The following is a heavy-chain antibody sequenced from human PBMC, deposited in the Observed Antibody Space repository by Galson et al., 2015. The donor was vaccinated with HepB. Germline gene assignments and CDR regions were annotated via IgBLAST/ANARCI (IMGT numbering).Heavy chain of an antibody. CDR1: GGSISSSSYY. Sequence: LSLTCTVSGGSISSSSYYWGWIRQPPGKGLEWIGSIYYSGSTYYNPSLKSRVTISVDTSKNQFSLKLSSVTAADTAVYYCARVRVYSTMIVVRAQAFDIWGQGTMVTVSS. V-gene: IGHV4-39*07. CDR3: ARVRVYSTMIVVRAQAFDI. J-gene: IGHJ3*02. CDR2: IYYSGST. D-gene: IGHD3-22*01.